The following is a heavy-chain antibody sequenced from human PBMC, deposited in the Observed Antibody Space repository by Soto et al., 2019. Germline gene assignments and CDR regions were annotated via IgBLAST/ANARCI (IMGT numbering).Heavy chain of an antibody. D-gene: IGHD3-16*02. Sequence: SETLSLTCTVSGGSISSGSYYWAWIRQPPGRGLEWIGSIYYSGSTYYNPSLKRRVSISVDTSKNQFSLKLSSVTGADTAVYYCARRYNIEDYDYVWGSYRLSSPCDYWGQGTLVTVS. CDR1: GGSISSGSYY. J-gene: IGHJ4*02. V-gene: IGHV4-39*01. CDR2: IYYSGST. CDR3: ARRYNIEDYDYVWGSYRLSSPCDY.